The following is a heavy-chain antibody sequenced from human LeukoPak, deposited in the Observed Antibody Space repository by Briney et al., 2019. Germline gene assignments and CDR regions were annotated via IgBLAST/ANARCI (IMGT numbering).Heavy chain of an antibody. J-gene: IGHJ6*02. CDR1: GFTFSSYA. CDR2: ISYDGSNK. CDR3: ARQTTAGTSFDV. D-gene: IGHD6-13*01. V-gene: IGHV3-30-3*01. Sequence: PGRSLRLSCAASGFTFSSYAMHWVRQAPGKGLEWVAVISYDGSNKYYADSVKGRFTISRDNSKNTLYLQMNSLRAGDTAVYYCARQTTAGTSFDVWGQGTSVTVSS.